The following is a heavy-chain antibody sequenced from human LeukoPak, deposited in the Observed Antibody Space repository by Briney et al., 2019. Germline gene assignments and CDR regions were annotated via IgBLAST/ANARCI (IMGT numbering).Heavy chain of an antibody. D-gene: IGHD5-12*01. CDR3: ARCGSDEYYFDF. J-gene: IGHJ4*02. Sequence: PSETLSLTCTVSGDSIGRNYWSWIRQPAGKGLEWIGRIYSSGTTNYNPSLKSRVTMSVDTSKKQFSLRLTSVTAADTALYYCARCGSDEYYFDFWGQGTLVTVSS. CDR1: GDSIGRNY. CDR2: IYSSGTT. V-gene: IGHV4-4*07.